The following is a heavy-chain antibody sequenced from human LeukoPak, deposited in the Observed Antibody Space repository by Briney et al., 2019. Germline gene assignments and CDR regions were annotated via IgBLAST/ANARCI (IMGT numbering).Heavy chain of an antibody. J-gene: IGHJ4*02. CDR1: GYIFTNYW. V-gene: IGHV5-51*01. CDR3: ARRDKYSSSWNFDY. Sequence: GASLQISGKGSGYIFTNYWIGGGRQVPGKGLEWIGIIYPGDSDTRYSTSFQGQFTISADKSISTAYLQWSSLNASDTAMYYCARRDKYSSSWNFDYWGQGTLVTVSS. CDR2: IYPGDSDT. D-gene: IGHD6-13*01.